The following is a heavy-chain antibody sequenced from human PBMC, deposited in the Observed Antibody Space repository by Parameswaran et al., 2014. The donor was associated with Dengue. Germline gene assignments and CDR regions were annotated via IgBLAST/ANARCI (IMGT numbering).Heavy chain of an antibody. CDR1: GYSFTSYW. V-gene: IGHV5-51*01. D-gene: IGHD4-17*01. J-gene: IGHJ4*02. Sequence: GESLKISCKGSGYSFTSYWIGWVRQMPGKGLEWMGIIYPGDSDTRYSPSFQGQVTISADKSISTAYLQWSSLKASDTAMYYCARGPLIYGDYPPYFDYWGQGTLVTVSS. CDR2: IYPGDSDT. CDR3: ARGPLIYGDYPPYFDY.